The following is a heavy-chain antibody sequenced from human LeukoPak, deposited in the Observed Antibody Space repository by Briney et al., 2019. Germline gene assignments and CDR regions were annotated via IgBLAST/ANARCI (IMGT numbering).Heavy chain of an antibody. J-gene: IGHJ4*02. Sequence: SSETLSLTCTVSGGSISSYYWSWLRQPPGKGLEWIGYIYYSGSTNYNPSLKSRVTISVDTSKNQFSLKLSSVTAADTAVYYCARQKGNGWFGELPPHPFPFDYWGQGTLVTVSS. CDR1: GGSISSYY. V-gene: IGHV4-59*01. D-gene: IGHD3-10*01. CDR2: IYYSGST. CDR3: ARQKGNGWFGELPPHPFPFDY.